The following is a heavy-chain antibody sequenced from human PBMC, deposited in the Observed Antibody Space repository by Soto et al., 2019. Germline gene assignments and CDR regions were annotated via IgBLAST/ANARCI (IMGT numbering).Heavy chain of an antibody. V-gene: IGHV3-15*01. J-gene: IGHJ4*02. CDR1: GFTFSNAW. Sequence: GGSLRLSCAASGFTFSNAWMSWVRQAPGKGLEWVGRIKSKTDGGTTDYAAPVKGRFTISRDDSKNTLYLQMNSLKTEDTAVYYCTTALDTPWQWLVRSGDYWGQGTLVTVSS. CDR2: IKSKTDGGTT. CDR3: TTALDTPWQWLVRSGDY. D-gene: IGHD6-19*01.